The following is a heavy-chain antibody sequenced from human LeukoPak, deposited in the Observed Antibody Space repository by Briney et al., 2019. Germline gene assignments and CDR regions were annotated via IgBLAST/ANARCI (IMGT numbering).Heavy chain of an antibody. D-gene: IGHD6-19*01. J-gene: IGHJ4*02. CDR3: VRVGYSSGWYDY. CDR1: GYTFTGYY. V-gene: IGHV1-2*02. CDR2: INPNSGGT. Sequence: ASVKVSCKASGYTFTGYYMHWVRQAPGQGLEWMGWINPNSGGTNYAQKFQGRVTMNRDTSISTAYMELSRLRSDDTAVYYCVRVGYSSGWYDYWGQGTLVTVSS.